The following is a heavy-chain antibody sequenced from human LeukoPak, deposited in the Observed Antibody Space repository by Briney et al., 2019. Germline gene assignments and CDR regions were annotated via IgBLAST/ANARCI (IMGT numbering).Heavy chain of an antibody. D-gene: IGHD3-16*01. CDR2: VYSSGTA. CDR3: ARETDMITLTGNYSFES. J-gene: IGHJ4*02. CDR1: VGSISGYY. V-gene: IGHV4-4*07. Sequence: SETLSLTCTVSVGSISGYYWTWIRQPAGKGLEWVGRVYSSGTAYYNPSLESRVTISLDPTNNQFSLRMTSMTAADPAVYYFARETDMITLTGNYSFESWGPGT.